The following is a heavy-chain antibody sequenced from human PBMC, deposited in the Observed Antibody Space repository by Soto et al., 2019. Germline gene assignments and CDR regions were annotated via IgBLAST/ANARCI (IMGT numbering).Heavy chain of an antibody. CDR2: INHSGST. CDR1: GETFSVYY. CDR3: ARGYCTNGVYYRSRPPLYYMAV. J-gene: IGHJ6*03. D-gene: IGHD2-8*01. Sequence: SDSLSLTCTVYGETFSVYYVSWIRQPPGKGLEWIGEINHSGSTNYNPSLKSRVTISVDTSKNQFSLKLSSVTAADTAVYYCARGYCTNGVYYRSRPPLYYMAVWGKGTPVTVSS. V-gene: IGHV4-34*01.